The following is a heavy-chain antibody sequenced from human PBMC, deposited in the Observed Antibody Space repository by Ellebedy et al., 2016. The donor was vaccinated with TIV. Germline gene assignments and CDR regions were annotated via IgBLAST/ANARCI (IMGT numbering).Heavy chain of an antibody. J-gene: IGHJ3*01. CDR2: IFHSGTT. D-gene: IGHD1-26*01. CDR3: ATRGVWDSADGFDV. CDR1: GGSISSGYW. Sequence: MPSETLSLTCGVSGGSISSGYWWNWVRQPPGKGLEWIGEIFHSGTTNYNPSLKSRVTISVDKSKNQFSLKPSSVTAADTAVYYCATRGVWDSADGFDVWGQGTMITVSS. V-gene: IGHV4-4*02.